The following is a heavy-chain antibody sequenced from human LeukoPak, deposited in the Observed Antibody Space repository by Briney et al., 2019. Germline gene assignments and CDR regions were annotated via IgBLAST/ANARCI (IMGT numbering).Heavy chain of an antibody. D-gene: IGHD2-21*02. V-gene: IGHV3-15*01. CDR2: IQSKADGGTT. CDR3: TTNPRYCGGDCSYFNY. CDR1: GFTFSNAW. J-gene: IGHJ4*02. Sequence: GGSLRLSCAASGFTFSNAWMSWVRQAPGKGLEWVGRIQSKADGGTTDYAAPVKGRFTISRDDSKNTLYLQMNSLKTEDTAVYYCTTNPRYCGGDCSYFNYWGQGTLVTVSS.